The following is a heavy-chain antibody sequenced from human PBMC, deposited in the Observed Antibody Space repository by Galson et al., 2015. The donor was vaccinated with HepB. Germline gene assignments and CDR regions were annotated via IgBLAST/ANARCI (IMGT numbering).Heavy chain of an antibody. J-gene: IGHJ6*02. V-gene: IGHV4-39*01. Sequence: TLSLTCTVSGGSISSSSYYWGWIRQPPGKGLEWIGSIYYSGSTYYNPSLKSRVTISVDTSKNQFSLKLSSVTAADTAVYYCARLVGGGVGQMFPPRVSHYYGMDVWGQGTAVTVSS. CDR1: GGSISSSSYY. D-gene: IGHD3-10*01. CDR2: IYYSGST. CDR3: ARLVGGGVGQMFPPRVSHYYGMDV.